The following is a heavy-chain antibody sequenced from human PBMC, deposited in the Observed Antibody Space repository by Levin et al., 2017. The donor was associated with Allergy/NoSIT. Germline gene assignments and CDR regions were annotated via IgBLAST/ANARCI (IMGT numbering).Heavy chain of an antibody. V-gene: IGHV1-69*02. D-gene: IGHD6-19*01. CDR1: GGTFSSYT. CDR3: ARGISQEWLVGNFDY. Sequence: ASVKVSCKASGGTFSSYTISWVRQAPGQGLEWMGRIIPILGIANYAQKFQGRVTITADKSTSTAYMELSSLRSEDTAVYYCARGISQEWLVGNFDYWGQGTLVTVSS. CDR2: IIPILGIA. J-gene: IGHJ4*02.